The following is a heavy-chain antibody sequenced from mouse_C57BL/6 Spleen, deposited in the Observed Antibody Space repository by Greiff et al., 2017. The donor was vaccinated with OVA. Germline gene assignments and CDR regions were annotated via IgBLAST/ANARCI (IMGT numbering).Heavy chain of an antibody. CDR2: INYDGSST. CDR3: ARFEDDGYYNYFDY. J-gene: IGHJ2*01. Sequence: EVMLVESEGGLVQPGSSMKLSCTASGFTFSDYYMAWVRQVPEKGLEWVANINYDGSSTYYLDSLKSRFIISRDNAKNTLYLQKSSLKSEDTATYYCARFEDDGYYNYFDYWGQGTTLTVSS. D-gene: IGHD2-3*01. V-gene: IGHV5-16*01. CDR1: GFTFSDYY.